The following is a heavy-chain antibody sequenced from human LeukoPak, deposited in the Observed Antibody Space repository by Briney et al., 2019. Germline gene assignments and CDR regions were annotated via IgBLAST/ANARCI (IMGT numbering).Heavy chain of an antibody. CDR3: ARQVAQSEGRAFDI. V-gene: IGHV4-61*08. D-gene: IGHD2-15*01. CDR2: VHHTGST. CDR1: GDSVRSGDFY. J-gene: IGHJ3*02. Sequence: SETLSLTCTVSGDSVRSGDFYWGWIRQPPGGGLKWIAYVHHTGSTNYNPSLRSRVTISIDTSKNQFSLTLNSVTAADTAVYYCARQVAQSEGRAFDIWGQGTMVTVSS.